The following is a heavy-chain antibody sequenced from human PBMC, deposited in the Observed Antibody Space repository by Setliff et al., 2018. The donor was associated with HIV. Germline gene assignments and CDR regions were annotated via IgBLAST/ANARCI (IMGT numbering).Heavy chain of an antibody. V-gene: IGHV4-59*08. D-gene: IGHD5-18*01. CDR3: ARLSDTAMASFDS. CDR2: FYKSGST. Sequence: SETLSLTCSVSGGSLSGYHWSWIRQPPGKGLEWIGYFYKSGSTNSGPSFKSRVSMSGDTSKNQLSPKVTSVTAADTAVYYCARLSDTAMASFDSWGQGTLVTVSS. CDR1: GGSLSGYH. J-gene: IGHJ4*02.